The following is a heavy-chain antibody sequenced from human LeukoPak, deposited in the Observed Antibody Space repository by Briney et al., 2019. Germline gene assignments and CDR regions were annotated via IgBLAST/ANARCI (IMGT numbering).Heavy chain of an antibody. CDR3: ARRFTSGTRNGMDV. J-gene: IGHJ6*02. Sequence: SETLSLTCAVYGGSFSGYYWSWIRQPPGKGLEWIGEINHSGSTNYNPSLKSRVTISVDTSKNQFSLKLSSVTAADTAVYYCARRFTSGTRNGMDVWGQGTTVTVSS. D-gene: IGHD2-2*01. CDR1: GGSFSGYY. V-gene: IGHV4-34*01. CDR2: INHSGST.